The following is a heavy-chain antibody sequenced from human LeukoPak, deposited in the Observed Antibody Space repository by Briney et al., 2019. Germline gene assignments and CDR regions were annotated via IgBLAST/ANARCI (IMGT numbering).Heavy chain of an antibody. CDR3: AKVPHSSSSPGFRDYYYYYYTDV. CDR1: GFTFSIYG. V-gene: IGHV3-33*06. D-gene: IGHD6-6*01. CDR2: IWYDGSNK. J-gene: IGHJ6*03. Sequence: GGSLRLSCAASGFTFSIYGMHWVRQAPGKGLEWVAVIWYDGSNKYYADSVKGRFTISRDNSKNTVYLQMNSLRAEDTAVYFCAKVPHSSSSPGFRDYYYYYYTDVWGKGTTVTVSS.